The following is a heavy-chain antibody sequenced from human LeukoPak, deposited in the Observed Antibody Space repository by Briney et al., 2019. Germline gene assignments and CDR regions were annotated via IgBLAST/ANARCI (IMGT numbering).Heavy chain of an antibody. CDR3: TRDGIPETNWSGYYIDY. CDR2: IRSRTHGGTT. Sequence: GALGLSCTASGFTFGDYAMSWVRQAPGKGVEGVGFIRSRTHGGTTEFAAPGKDKFSISRDDSKRIAYLQMNSLKTEDTAVYYCTRDGIPETNWSGYYIDYWGQGTLVTVSS. V-gene: IGHV3-49*04. CDR1: GFTFGDYA. J-gene: IGHJ4*02. D-gene: IGHD3-3*01.